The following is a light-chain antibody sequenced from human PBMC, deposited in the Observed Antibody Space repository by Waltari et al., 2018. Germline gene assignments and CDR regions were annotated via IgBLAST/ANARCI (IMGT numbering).Light chain of an antibody. J-gene: IGLJ2*01. Sequence: QSALTQPASVSGSPGQSITISCTGTSSDGGNYKRFAWYQQHPGKAPKLMIYAVSKRPSGVSDRFSGSKSGDMASLTISGLQPEDEAEYFCSSYAGSSKGVFGGGTKVTVL. CDR3: SSYAGSSKGV. V-gene: IGLV2-23*02. CDR1: SSDGGNYKR. CDR2: AVS.